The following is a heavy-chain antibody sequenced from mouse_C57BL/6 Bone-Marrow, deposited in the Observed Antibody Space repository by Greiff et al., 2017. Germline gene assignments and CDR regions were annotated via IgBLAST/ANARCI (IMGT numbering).Heavy chain of an antibody. Sequence: QVHVKQSGAELAKPGASVTLSCKASGYTFTSYWMHWGKQRPGQGLEWIGYINPSSGYTKYNQKFKDKATLTADKSSSTADMQLSSLTYEDSAVYSCAKQLRPLYYAMDDWGQGTSVTVSS. V-gene: IGHV1-7*01. D-gene: IGHD3-2*02. CDR1: GYTFTSYW. CDR3: AKQLRPLYYAMDD. J-gene: IGHJ4*01. CDR2: INPSSGYT.